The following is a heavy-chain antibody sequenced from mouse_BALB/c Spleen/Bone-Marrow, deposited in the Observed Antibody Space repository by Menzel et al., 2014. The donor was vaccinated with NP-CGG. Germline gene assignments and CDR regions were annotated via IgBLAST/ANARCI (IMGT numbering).Heavy chain of an antibody. Sequence: QVQLQQSGAELVKPGASVKLSCKASGYTFTSYWMHWVKQRPGQGLEWIREINPSNGRTNYNEKFKSKATLTVDKSSSTAYMQLSSLTSEDSAVYYCARSSYYYGSSYVNAMDYWGQGTSVTVSS. D-gene: IGHD1-1*01. J-gene: IGHJ4*01. CDR1: GYTFTSYW. V-gene: IGHV1S81*02. CDR3: ARSSYYYGSSYVNAMDY. CDR2: INPSNGRT.